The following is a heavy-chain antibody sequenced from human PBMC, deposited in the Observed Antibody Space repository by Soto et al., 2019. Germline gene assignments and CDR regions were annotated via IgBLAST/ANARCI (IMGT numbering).Heavy chain of an antibody. Sequence: QVQLVQSGAEVKKPGASVKVSCKASGYTFTDYGISWVRQAPGQGLEWMGWIIPYTGDTKYPQRLQGRVTVTADTSTSTAYMELRSLKSDDTAVYYCAKTGGWNWFDPWGQGTLVSVSS. CDR3: AKTGGWNWFDP. CDR1: GYTFTDYG. J-gene: IGHJ5*02. D-gene: IGHD6-19*01. CDR2: IIPYTGDT. V-gene: IGHV1-18*01.